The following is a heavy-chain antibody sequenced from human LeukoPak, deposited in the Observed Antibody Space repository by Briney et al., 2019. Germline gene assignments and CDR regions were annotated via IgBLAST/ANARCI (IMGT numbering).Heavy chain of an antibody. V-gene: IGHV3-30*02. CDR3: AKGGSSSFYSDY. J-gene: IGHJ4*02. CDR2: VRYDGSNK. CDR1: GFTFSSYG. D-gene: IGHD6-6*01. Sequence: GGSLRLSCAASGFTFSSYGMHWVRQAPGKGLEWVAFVRYDGSNKYYADSVKGRYTISRDNSENTVYLQMNSLRVEDTAVYYRAKGGSSSFYSDYWGQGTLVTVSS.